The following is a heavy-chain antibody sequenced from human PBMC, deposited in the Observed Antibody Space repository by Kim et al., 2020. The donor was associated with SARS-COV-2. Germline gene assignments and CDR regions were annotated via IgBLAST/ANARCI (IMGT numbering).Heavy chain of an antibody. CDR2: IWYDGSNK. Sequence: GGSLRLSCAASGFTFSSYGMHWVRQAPGKGLEWVAVIWYDGSNKYYADSVKGRFTISRDNSKNTLYLQMNSLRAEDTAVYYCAREVGITGTTGYYYYGMDVWGQGTTVTVSS. V-gene: IGHV3-33*01. CDR3: AREVGITGTTGYYYYGMDV. D-gene: IGHD1-7*01. CDR1: GFTFSSYG. J-gene: IGHJ6*02.